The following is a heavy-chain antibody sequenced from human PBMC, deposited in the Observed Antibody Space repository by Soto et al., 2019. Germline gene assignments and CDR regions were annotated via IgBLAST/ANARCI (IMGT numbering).Heavy chain of an antibody. CDR3: ARLRIATNNYKWFDP. D-gene: IGHD2-21*01. CDR1: GAALNSGNYY. CDR2: IYVTGAV. V-gene: IGHV4-31*03. Sequence: TLCLTCSVSGAALNSGNYYWSWIRQVPGKGLEWIGHIYVTGAVDYNPSLRDRITISQDTSERQFSLNLRLVTAADTAVYYCARLRIATNNYKWFDPWGQGTLVTVSS. J-gene: IGHJ5*02.